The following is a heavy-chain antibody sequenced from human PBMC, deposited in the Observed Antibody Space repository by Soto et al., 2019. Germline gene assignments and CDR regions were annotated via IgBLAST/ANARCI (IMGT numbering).Heavy chain of an antibody. J-gene: IGHJ4*02. D-gene: IGHD5-18*01. CDR3: AKGGYKYGFRFDC. Sequence: PGGSLRLSCAASGFTFSTYAMSWVRQAPGKGLEWVSTIDNSGGITYYADSVKGRFTISRDNSKNTLYLQMNSLRAEDTAVYYCAKGGYKYGFRFDCWGQGTLVTVSS. CDR1: GFTFSTYA. CDR2: IDNSGGIT. V-gene: IGHV3-23*05.